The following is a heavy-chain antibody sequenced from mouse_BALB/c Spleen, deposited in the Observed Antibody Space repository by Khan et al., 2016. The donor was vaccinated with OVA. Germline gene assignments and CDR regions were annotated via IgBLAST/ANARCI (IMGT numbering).Heavy chain of an antibody. CDR2: IHPYTYDE. CDR3: VLALHYYGSSYEGFAY. Sequence: VQLKQSGPELVKPGASVKMSCKASGYTFTSYVMHWVKQKPGQGLEWIGYIHPYTYDEKYNEKFKGKATLTSDKSSSTAYMELSSLTSEDSAVYYCVLALHYYGSSYEGFAYWGQGTLVTVSP. V-gene: IGHV1S136*01. D-gene: IGHD1-1*01. J-gene: IGHJ3*01. CDR1: GYTFTSYV.